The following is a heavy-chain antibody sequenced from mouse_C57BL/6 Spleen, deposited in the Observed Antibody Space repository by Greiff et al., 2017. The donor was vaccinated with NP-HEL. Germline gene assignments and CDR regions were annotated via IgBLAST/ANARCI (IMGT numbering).Heavy chain of an antibody. J-gene: IGHJ1*03. CDR3: AYYYGSSYWYFDV. V-gene: IGHV1-64*01. D-gene: IGHD1-1*01. Sequence: QVQLQQPGAELVKPGASVKLSCKASGYTFTSYWMHWVKQRPGPGREWIGMIHPNSGSTNYNEKIKSKATLTVDKSSSPAYMQLSSLTSEDSAVYYCAYYYGSSYWYFDVWGTGTTVTVSS. CDR1: GYTFTSYW. CDR2: IHPNSGST.